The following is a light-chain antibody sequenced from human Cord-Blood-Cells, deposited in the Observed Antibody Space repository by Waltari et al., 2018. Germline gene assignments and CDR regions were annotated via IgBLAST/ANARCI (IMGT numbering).Light chain of an antibody. CDR1: QSISSY. CDR2: AAS. Sequence: IQMTHSPSSLSASVGDRVTITCRASQSISSYLNWYQQKPGKAPKLLIYAASSLQSGVPSRFSGSGSGTDFNLTISSLQPEDFATYYCQQSYSTPPTFGQGTKVEIK. V-gene: IGKV1-39*01. CDR3: QQSYSTPPT. J-gene: IGKJ1*01.